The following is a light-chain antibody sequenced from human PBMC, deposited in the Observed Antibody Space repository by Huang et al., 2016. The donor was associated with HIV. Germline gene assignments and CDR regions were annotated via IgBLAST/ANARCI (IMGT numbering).Light chain of an antibody. Sequence: EIVLTQSPGTLSLSPGGRATLSCRASPSDSGTYLAWYQQKPGQAPRLLSYGTSIRATGSPDRFSGSGSATDFTLTISGLEPEDFALYYCQQYGTSPPSLTFGGGTKVEIK. CDR3: QQYGTSPPSLT. J-gene: IGKJ4*01. CDR2: GTS. V-gene: IGKV3-20*01. CDR1: PSDSGTY.